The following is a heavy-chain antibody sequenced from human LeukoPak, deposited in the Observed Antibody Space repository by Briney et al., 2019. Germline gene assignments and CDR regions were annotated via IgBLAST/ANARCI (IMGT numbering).Heavy chain of an antibody. J-gene: IGHJ4*02. D-gene: IGHD2-15*01. CDR1: GGTFSSYA. CDR3: ARLNCSGGSCYSDY. Sequence: SVKVSCRASGGTFSSYAISWVRQAPGQGLEWMGGIIPIFGTANYAQKFQGRVTMTRDTSTSTVYMELSSLRSEDTAVYYCARLNCSGGSCYSDYWGQGTLVTVSS. V-gene: IGHV1-69*05. CDR2: IIPIFGTA.